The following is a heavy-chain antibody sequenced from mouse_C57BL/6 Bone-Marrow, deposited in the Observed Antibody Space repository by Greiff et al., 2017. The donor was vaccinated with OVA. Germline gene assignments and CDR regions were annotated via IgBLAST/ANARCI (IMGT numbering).Heavy chain of an antibody. V-gene: IGHV3-8*01. CDR1: GYSITSDY. CDR3: ARSDDYDVDWYFDV. Sequence: VQLKQSGPGLAKPSQTLSLTCSVTGYSITSDYWNWIRKFPGNKLEYMGYISYSGSTYYNPSLKSRISITRDTSKNQYYLQLNSVTTEDTATYYCARSDDYDVDWYFDVWGTGTTVTVSS. CDR2: ISYSGST. D-gene: IGHD2-4*01. J-gene: IGHJ1*03.